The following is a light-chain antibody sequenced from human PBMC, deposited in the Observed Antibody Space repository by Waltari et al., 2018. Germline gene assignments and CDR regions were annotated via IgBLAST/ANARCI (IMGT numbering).Light chain of an antibody. J-gene: IGLJ2*01. CDR1: TSNIANND. Sequence: QSVLTQPPSVSEAPRQRVTIPCSGSTSNIANNDVNWYQQRPGKAPKLLIYYDDLLPSGVSDRFSASKSGTSASLAISGLQSEDEADYYCSVWDDSLNGQVFGGGTKLTVL. CDR3: SVWDDSLNGQV. V-gene: IGLV1-36*01. CDR2: YDD.